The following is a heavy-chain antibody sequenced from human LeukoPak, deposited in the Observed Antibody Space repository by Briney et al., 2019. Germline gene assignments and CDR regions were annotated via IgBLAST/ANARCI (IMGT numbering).Heavy chain of an antibody. CDR1: NYSIRSGYY. V-gene: IGHV4-38-2*02. CDR2: GHHDGTT. J-gene: IGHJ5*02. CDR3: VRLLGYSSGWYRAGDWFDP. D-gene: IGHD6-19*01. Sequence: SETLSLTCTVSNYSIRSGYYWGWIRQPPGKGLEWIGSGHHDGTTFYNPSLKSRVPISIDTTKNQFSLKLSSVTAADTAVYYCVRLLGYSSGWYRAGDWFDPWGQGTVVTVSS.